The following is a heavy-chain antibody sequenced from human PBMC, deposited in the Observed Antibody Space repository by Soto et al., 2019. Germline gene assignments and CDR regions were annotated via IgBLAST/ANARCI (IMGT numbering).Heavy chain of an antibody. CDR3: TTEAYDNSGSLAFDI. CDR1: GGSISSSGYY. D-gene: IGHD3-22*01. V-gene: IGHV4-61*05. J-gene: IGHJ3*02. CDR2: IFHTGTT. Sequence: SETLSLTFAVSGGSISSSGYYYSWIRQPPGKGLEWIGYIFHTGTTSYNPSLKSRVTLSVDTSQSQFSLKLNSVTAADTAVYYCTTEAYDNSGSLAFDIWGPGTLVTVSS.